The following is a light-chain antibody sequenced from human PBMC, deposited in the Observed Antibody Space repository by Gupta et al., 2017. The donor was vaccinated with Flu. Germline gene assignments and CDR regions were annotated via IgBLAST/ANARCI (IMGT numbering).Light chain of an antibody. CDR3: MRGTHPLT. Sequence: ISCRSSHSIVYKNGITYLTWLQQRPGQSPRRLIYEVSKRASVVPDRFSGSGSVTDFTLKISRVDAEDVAVYYCMRGTHPLTFGQGTRVEI. CDR2: EVS. J-gene: IGKJ2*01. CDR1: HSIVYKNGITY. V-gene: IGKV2-30*01.